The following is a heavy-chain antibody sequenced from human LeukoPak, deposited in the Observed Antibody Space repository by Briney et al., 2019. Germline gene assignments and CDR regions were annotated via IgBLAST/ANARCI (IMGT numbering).Heavy chain of an antibody. V-gene: IGHV1-69*06. CDR2: IIPIFGTA. CDR1: GGTFSSYA. D-gene: IGHD4-23*01. Sequence: ASVKVSCKASGGTFSSYAIGWVRQAPGQGLEWMGGIIPIFGTANYAQKFQGRVTITADKSTSTAYMELSSLRSEDTAVYYCARAGTTVVKGKNAFDIWGQGTMVTVSS. CDR3: ARAGTTVVKGKNAFDI. J-gene: IGHJ3*02.